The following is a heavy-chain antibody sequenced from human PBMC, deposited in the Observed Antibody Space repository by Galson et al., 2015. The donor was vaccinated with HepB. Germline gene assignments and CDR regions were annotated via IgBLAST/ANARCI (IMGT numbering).Heavy chain of an antibody. CDR1: GYTFNSYA. D-gene: IGHD3-10*01. Sequence: SCKGIGYTFNSYAIHWVRQAPGQRLEWMGWINAGNGDIKYSQNFQGRVTITRDTSANTAYMELSILRSEDTAIYYCARDSYYYGSGSSYRGDSYFGMDVWGQGTTVTVSS. V-gene: IGHV1-3*01. J-gene: IGHJ6*02. CDR3: ARDSYYYGSGSSYRGDSYFGMDV. CDR2: INAGNGDI.